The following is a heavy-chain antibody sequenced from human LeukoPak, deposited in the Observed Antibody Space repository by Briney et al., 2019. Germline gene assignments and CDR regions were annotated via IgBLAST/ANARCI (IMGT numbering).Heavy chain of an antibody. J-gene: IGHJ4*02. V-gene: IGHV3-9*01. CDR1: GFTFDDYA. Sequence: GGSLRLSCVVSGFTFDDYAMHWVRQTPGKGLEWVSGISWNSGSIGYADSVKGRFTISRDNAKNSLYLQMNSLRAEDTALYYCAKGLDILTGYYWDYWGQGTLVTVSS. CDR2: ISWNSGSI. CDR3: AKGLDILTGYYWDY. D-gene: IGHD3-9*01.